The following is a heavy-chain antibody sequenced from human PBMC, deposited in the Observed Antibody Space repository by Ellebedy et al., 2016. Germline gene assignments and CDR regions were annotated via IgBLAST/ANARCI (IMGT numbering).Heavy chain of an antibody. J-gene: IGHJ4*02. V-gene: IGHV3-21*05. Sequence: GESLKISXAASGFTFSSYSMNWVRQAPGKGLEWVSYISSSSSYTNYADSVKGRFTISRDNAKNSLYLQMNSLRAEDTAVYYCAKGRDFGSRSPLFDYWGQGSLVTVSS. CDR3: AKGRDFGSRSPLFDY. CDR1: GFTFSSYS. D-gene: IGHD3-10*01. CDR2: ISSSSSYT.